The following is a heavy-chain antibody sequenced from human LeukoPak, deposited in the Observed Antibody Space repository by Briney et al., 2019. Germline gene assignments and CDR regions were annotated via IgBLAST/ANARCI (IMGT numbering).Heavy chain of an antibody. J-gene: IGHJ4*02. CDR2: ISAGGATI. Sequence: GGSLRLSCAASGFTFSTYAMSWVRQAPGKGLEWVSAISAGGATIYYADSVKGRFTVSRDNSQNTLYLQMSGLRAEDTALYYCARHDGSSFIYYTDHWGQGALVTVSS. V-gene: IGHV3-23*01. CDR3: ARHDGSSFIYYTDH. CDR1: GFTFSTYA. D-gene: IGHD1-26*01.